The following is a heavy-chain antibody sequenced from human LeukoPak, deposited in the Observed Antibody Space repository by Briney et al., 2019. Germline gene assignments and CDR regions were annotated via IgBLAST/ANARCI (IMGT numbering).Heavy chain of an antibody. CDR2: IYYSGST. Sequence: SQTLSLTCTVSGGSISSGGYYWSWIRQHPGKGLEWIGYIYYSGSTYYNPSPKSRVTISVDTSKNQFSLKLSSVTAADTAVYYCASGGIAAAGTGYWGQGTLVTVSS. CDR3: ASGGIAAAGTGY. V-gene: IGHV4-31*03. D-gene: IGHD6-13*01. J-gene: IGHJ4*02. CDR1: GGSISSGGYY.